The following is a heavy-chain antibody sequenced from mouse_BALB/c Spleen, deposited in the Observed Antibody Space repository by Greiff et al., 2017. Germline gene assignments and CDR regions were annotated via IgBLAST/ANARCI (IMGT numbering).Heavy chain of an antibody. D-gene: IGHD2-10*02. J-gene: IGHJ2*01. CDR2: IYPYDGDT. CDR3: TRRGYGKSYYFDY. Sequence: VQLKEPGPELVTPGASVKLSCKASGYSFTGYIINWVKQSNGKCLEWIGNIYPYDGDTSYHQKFKGKATLTVDKSSSTAYMQLKSLTSEDSAVYYCTRRGYGKSYYFDYWGQGTTLTVSS. CDR1: GYSFTGYI. V-gene: IGHV1-39*01.